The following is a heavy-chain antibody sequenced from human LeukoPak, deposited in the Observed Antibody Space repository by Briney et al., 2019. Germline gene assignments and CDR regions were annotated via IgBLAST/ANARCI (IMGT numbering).Heavy chain of an antibody. J-gene: IGHJ1*01. D-gene: IGHD6-19*01. Sequence: SETLSLTCTVSGGSISSSSYYWGWIRQPPGKGLEWIGSIYYSGSTYYNPSLKSRVTISVDTSKNQFSLKLSSVTAADTAVYYCAIHMLSPTAGTFEYFQHWGQGTLVTVSS. V-gene: IGHV4-39*01. CDR2: IYYSGST. CDR3: AIHMLSPTAGTFEYFQH. CDR1: GGSISSSSYY.